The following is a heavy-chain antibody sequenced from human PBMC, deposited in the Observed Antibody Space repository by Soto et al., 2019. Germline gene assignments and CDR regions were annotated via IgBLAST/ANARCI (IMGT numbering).Heavy chain of an antibody. V-gene: IGHV4-39*01. Sequence: QLHLQESGPGLVKPSETLSLTCTVSGGSISSSSYYWGWIRQPPGKGLEWIGNVYYGGSTYYNPSLKSRVTISVATSKSQFSLKLSSVTAADTAVYYCAGGDYYHSSGYYFYYYTMDVWGQGTTVTFSS. J-gene: IGHJ6*02. CDR3: AGGDYYHSSGYYFYYYTMDV. CDR2: VYYGGST. D-gene: IGHD3-22*01. CDR1: GGSISSSSYY.